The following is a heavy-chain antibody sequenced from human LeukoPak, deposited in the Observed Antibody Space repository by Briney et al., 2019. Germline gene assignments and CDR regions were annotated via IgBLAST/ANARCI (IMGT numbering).Heavy chain of an antibody. V-gene: IGHV1-2*02. D-gene: IGHD3-22*01. CDR1: GYTFTGYY. CDR3: ARDFYYDSSGYYLDY. Sequence: PRASVKVSCKASGYTFTGYYMHWVRQAPGQGLEWMGWINPNSGGTNYAQKFQGRVTMTRDTSISTAYMELSRLRSDDTAVYYCARDFYYDSSGYYLDYWGQGTLVTVSS. CDR2: INPNSGGT. J-gene: IGHJ4*02.